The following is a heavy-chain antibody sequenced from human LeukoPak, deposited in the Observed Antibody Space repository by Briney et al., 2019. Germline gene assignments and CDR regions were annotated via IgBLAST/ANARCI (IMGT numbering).Heavy chain of an antibody. J-gene: IGHJ4*02. V-gene: IGHV4-31*03. D-gene: IGHD4-17*01. CDR3: ARGAGGYGRSFDY. CDR2: IYYSGST. CDR1: GGSISSGGYY. Sequence: SETLSLTCTVSGGSISSGGYYWSWIRQHPGKGLEWIGYIYYSGSTYYNPSLKSRVTISVDTSKNQFSLKLSSVTAADTAVYYCARGAGGYGRSFDYWGQGTLVTASS.